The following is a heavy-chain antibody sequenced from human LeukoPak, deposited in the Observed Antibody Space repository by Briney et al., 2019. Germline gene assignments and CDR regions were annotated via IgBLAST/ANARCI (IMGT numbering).Heavy chain of an antibody. CDR2: IYYSGST. J-gene: IGHJ4*02. CDR1: GGSISSSSYY. V-gene: IGHV4-39*01. Sequence: PSETLSLTCTVSGGSISSSSYYWGWLRQPPGKGLEWLGSIYYSGSTYYNPSLKSRVTISVHASKNQFSLKLSSVTAADTAVYYCARWRTARTGFDYWGQGTLVTVSS. CDR3: ARWRTARTGFDY. D-gene: IGHD3/OR15-3a*01.